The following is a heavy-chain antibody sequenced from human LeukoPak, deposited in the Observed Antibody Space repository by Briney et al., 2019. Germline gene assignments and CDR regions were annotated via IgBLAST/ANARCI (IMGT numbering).Heavy chain of an antibody. CDR1: GFTVSSNY. CDR3: ARDRDGYNYLDY. Sequence: QTGGSLRLSCAASGFTVSSNYMSWVRQAPGKGLEWVSVIYSGGSTYYADSVKGRFTISRDNSKNTLYLQMNSLRAEDTAVYYCARDRDGYNYLDYWGQGTLVTVSS. J-gene: IGHJ4*02. D-gene: IGHD5-24*01. CDR2: IYSGGST. V-gene: IGHV3-53*01.